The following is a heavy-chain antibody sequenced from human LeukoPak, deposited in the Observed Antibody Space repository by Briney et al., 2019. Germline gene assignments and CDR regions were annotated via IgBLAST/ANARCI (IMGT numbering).Heavy chain of an antibody. V-gene: IGHV1-18*04. CDR2: ISAYNGNT. CDR3: ATTMVRGVIDY. CDR1: GYTFTGYY. D-gene: IGHD3-10*01. J-gene: IGHJ4*02. Sequence: ASVKVSCKASGYTFTGYYIHWVRQAPGQGLEWMGWISAYNGNTNYAQKLQGRVTMTTDTSTSTAYMELRSLRSDDTAVYYCATTMVRGVIDYWGQGTLVTVSS.